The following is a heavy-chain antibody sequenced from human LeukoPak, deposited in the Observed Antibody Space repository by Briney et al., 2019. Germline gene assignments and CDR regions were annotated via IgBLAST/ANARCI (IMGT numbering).Heavy chain of an antibody. D-gene: IGHD5-18*01. CDR3: ARGIQLWLIDY. Sequence: ASVKVSCKASGGTYSSYAISWVRQAPGQGLEWMGGIIPIFGTANYAQKFQGRVTITADESTSTAYMELSSLRSEDTAVYYCARGIQLWLIDYWGQGTLVTVSS. CDR2: IIPIFGTA. V-gene: IGHV1-69*13. CDR1: GGTYSSYA. J-gene: IGHJ4*02.